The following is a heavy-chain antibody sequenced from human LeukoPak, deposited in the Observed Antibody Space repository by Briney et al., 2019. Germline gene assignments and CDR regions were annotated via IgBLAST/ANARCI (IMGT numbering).Heavy chain of an antibody. V-gene: IGHV4-39*01. CDR1: GDSISSSHYC. CDR2: IYYSGTT. CDR3: ARQISDYYYYYIDV. J-gene: IGHJ6*03. Sequence: SETLSLTCTVSGDSISSSHYCWGWLRHPPERGLEWCGTIYYSGTTYYNPSLESRATISEDTSKNQFSLTLRSVTAADTAVYYCARQISDYYYYYIDVWGKGTTVTVSS. D-gene: IGHD3-10*01.